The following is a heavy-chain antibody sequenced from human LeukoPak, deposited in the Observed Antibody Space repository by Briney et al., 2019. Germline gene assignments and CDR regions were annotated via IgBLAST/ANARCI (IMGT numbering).Heavy chain of an antibody. CDR2: ISGNGDNT. J-gene: IGHJ4*02. CDR1: GYTYTTYG. V-gene: IGHV1-18*01. CDR3: ARVHGYYIGLYYFDY. D-gene: IGHD4-17*01. Sequence: ASVKVSCKASGYTYTTYGISWVRQAPGQGLEWMGWISGNGDNTKYVQEFQGRVTMTTDTSTSTAYMDLRSLRSDDTAIYYCARVHGYYIGLYYFDYWGQGTLVTLSS.